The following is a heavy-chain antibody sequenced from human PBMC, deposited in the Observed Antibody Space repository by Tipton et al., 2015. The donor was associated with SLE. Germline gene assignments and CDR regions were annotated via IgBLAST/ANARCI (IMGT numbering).Heavy chain of an antibody. D-gene: IGHD3-22*01. Sequence: SLRLSCAASGFTFSSFAMHWVRQAPGKGLEWVAVIWYEGSNKYYADSVKGRFTISRDNSKNTLDLQMNSLRAEDTAVYYCAKDSHYYDSSGYAHHWGQGTLVTVSS. CDR1: GFTFSSFA. CDR2: IWYEGSNK. V-gene: IGHV3-33*06. J-gene: IGHJ1*01. CDR3: AKDSHYYDSSGYAHH.